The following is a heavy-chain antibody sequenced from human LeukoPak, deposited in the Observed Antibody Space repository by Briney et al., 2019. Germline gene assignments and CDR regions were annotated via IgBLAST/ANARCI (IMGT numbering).Heavy chain of an antibody. CDR2: IIPILGIA. CDR3: AREAPRRSSSSFVDY. Sequence: GSSVKVSCKASGGTFGSYAISWVRQAPGQGLEWMGRIIPILGIANYAQKFQGRVTITADKSTSTAYMELSSLRSEDTAVYYCAREAPRRSSSSFVDYWGQGTLVTVSS. J-gene: IGHJ4*02. CDR1: GGTFGSYA. V-gene: IGHV1-69*04. D-gene: IGHD6-6*01.